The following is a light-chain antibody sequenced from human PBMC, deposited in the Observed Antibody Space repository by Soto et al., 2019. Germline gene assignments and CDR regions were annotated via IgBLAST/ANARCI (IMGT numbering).Light chain of an antibody. Sequence: QSVLTQPPSVSGAPGQRVTISCTGSSSNIGAGYDVHWYQQLPGTAPKLLIYGNTNRPSGVPDRFSGSKSGTSGSLAITGLQAEDEADYYCQSYDSSLIVVFGGGTKLTVL. J-gene: IGLJ3*02. CDR2: GNT. V-gene: IGLV1-40*01. CDR3: QSYDSSLIVV. CDR1: SSNIGAGYD.